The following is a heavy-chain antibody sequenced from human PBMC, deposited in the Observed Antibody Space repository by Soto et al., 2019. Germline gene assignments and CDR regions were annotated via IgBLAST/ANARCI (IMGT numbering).Heavy chain of an antibody. CDR2: INHSGST. V-gene: IGHV4-34*01. CDR1: GGSFSGYY. CDR3: ASKGHCSSTSCYRGGQYYYYGMDV. Sequence: SETLSLTCAVYGGSFSGYYWSWIRQPPGKVLEWIGEINHSGSTNYNPSLKSRVTISVDTSKNQFSLKLSSVTAADTAVYYCASKGHCSSTSCYRGGQYYYYGMDVWGQGTTVTVSS. D-gene: IGHD2-2*01. J-gene: IGHJ6*02.